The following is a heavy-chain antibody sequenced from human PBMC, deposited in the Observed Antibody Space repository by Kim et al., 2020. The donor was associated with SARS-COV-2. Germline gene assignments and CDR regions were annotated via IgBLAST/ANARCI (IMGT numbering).Heavy chain of an antibody. CDR3: ARGAVLRSYGMDV. V-gene: IGHV4-34*01. CDR2: INHSGST. J-gene: IGHJ6*02. CDR1: GGSFSGYY. Sequence: SETLSLTCAVYGGSFSGYYWSWIRQPPGKGLEWIGEINHSGSTNYNPSLKSRVTISVDTSKNQFSLKLSSVTAADTAVYYCARGAVLRSYGMDVWGQGTTVTVSS. D-gene: IGHD3-3*01.